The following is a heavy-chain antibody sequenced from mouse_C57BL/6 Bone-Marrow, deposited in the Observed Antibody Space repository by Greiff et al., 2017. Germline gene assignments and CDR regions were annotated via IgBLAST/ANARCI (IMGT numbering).Heavy chain of an antibody. D-gene: IGHD1-1*01. V-gene: IGHV1-81*01. Sequence: QVQLQQSGAELARPGASVKLSCKASGYTFTSYGISWVKQRTGQGLEWIGEIYPRSGNTYYNEKFKGKATLTADKSSSKAYMELRSLTSEDSACYFCATYGSSFAWFAYWGQGTLVTVSA. CDR1: GYTFTSYG. CDR3: ATYGSSFAWFAY. J-gene: IGHJ3*01. CDR2: IYPRSGNT.